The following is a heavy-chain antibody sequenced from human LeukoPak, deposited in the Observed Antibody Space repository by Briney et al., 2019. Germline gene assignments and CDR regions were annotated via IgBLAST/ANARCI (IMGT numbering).Heavy chain of an antibody. J-gene: IGHJ4*02. CDR1: GFTFGDYA. D-gene: IGHD6-25*01. CDR3: TREGDQRLSRGGSGIDY. Sequence: GGSLRLSRTASGFTFGDYAMSWVRQAPGKGLEWVGFIRSKAYGGTTEYAASVKGRFTISRDDSKSIAYLQMNSLKTEDTAVYYCTREGDQRLSRGGSGIDYWGQGTLVTVSS. V-gene: IGHV3-49*04. CDR2: IRSKAYGGTT.